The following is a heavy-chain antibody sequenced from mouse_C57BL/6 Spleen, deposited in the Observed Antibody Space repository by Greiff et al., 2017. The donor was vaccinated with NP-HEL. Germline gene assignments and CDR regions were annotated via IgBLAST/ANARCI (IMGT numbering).Heavy chain of an antibody. D-gene: IGHD1-1*01. V-gene: IGHV1-69*01. CDR2: IDPSDSYT. CDR3: ARLHYGSSYWYFDV. CDR1: GYTFTSYW. Sequence: QVQLQQSGAELVMPGASVKLSCKASGYTFTSYWMHWVKQRPGQGLEWIGEIDPSDSYTNYNQKFKGKSTLTVDKSSSTAYMQLSSLTSEDSAVYYCARLHYGSSYWYFDVWGTGTTVTVSS. J-gene: IGHJ1*03.